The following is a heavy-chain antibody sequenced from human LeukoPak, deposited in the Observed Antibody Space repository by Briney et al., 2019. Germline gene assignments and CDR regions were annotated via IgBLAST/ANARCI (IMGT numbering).Heavy chain of an antibody. J-gene: IGHJ4*02. Sequence: PSETLSLTCTVSGGSISSSSYYWVWIPQHPGKGLEWIGYIYYSGSTYYNPSLKSRVTISVDTSKNQFSLKLSSVTAADTAVYYCARDRYCGGDCYYFDYWGQGTLVTVSS. D-gene: IGHD2-21*02. CDR2: IYYSGST. CDR1: GGSISSSSYY. V-gene: IGHV4-31*03. CDR3: ARDRYCGGDCYYFDY.